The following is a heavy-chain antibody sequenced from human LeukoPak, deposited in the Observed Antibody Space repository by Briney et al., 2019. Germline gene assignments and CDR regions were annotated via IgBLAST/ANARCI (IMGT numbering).Heavy chain of an antibody. CDR1: GDSISSYY. J-gene: IGHJ3*02. D-gene: IGHD6-19*01. V-gene: IGHV4-4*07. CDR3: ARDRVAVAGAFDI. Sequence: SETLSLTCTVSGDSISSYYWSWIRQPAGKGLEWIGRIHPSGSTNYNPSLKSRVTLSVDTSKNQFSLKLSSVTAADTAVYYCARDRVAVAGAFDIWGQGTMVTVSS. CDR2: IHPSGST.